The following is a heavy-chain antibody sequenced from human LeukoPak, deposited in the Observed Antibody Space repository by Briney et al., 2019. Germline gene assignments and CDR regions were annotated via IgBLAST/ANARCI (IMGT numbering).Heavy chain of an antibody. CDR3: ARVGSTAAMGNYYGMDV. V-gene: IGHV3-13*01. Sequence: GGSLRLSCAASGFTFSSYDMHWVRQATGKGLEWVSAIGTAGDTYYPGSVKGRFTISRENAKNSLYLQMNSLRAGDTAVYYCARVGSTAAMGNYYGMDVWGQGTTVTVSS. CDR2: IGTAGDT. CDR1: GFTFSSYD. D-gene: IGHD2-2*01. J-gene: IGHJ6*02.